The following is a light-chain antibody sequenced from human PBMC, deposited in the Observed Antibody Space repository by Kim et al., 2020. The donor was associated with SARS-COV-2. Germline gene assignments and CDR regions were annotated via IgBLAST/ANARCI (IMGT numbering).Light chain of an antibody. V-gene: IGKV1-39*01. Sequence: SASGGDRVTITCRASQSISSYLNWYQQKPGKVPKLLISAASTLQTGVPSRFSGSGSGTDFTLTINSLQPEDFATYYCQQSYGSPPTYGQGTKLEI. CDR2: AAS. CDR1: QSISSY. CDR3: QQSYGSPPT. J-gene: IGKJ2*01.